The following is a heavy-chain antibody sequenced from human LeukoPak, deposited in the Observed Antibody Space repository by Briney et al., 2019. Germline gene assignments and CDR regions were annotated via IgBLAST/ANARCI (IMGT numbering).Heavy chain of an antibody. CDR3: ARGRVAAAGPFDY. J-gene: IGHJ4*02. D-gene: IGHD6-13*01. V-gene: IGHV4-34*01. CDR2: INHSGST. Sequence: SETLFLTCAVYGGSFSGYYWIWIRQPPGKGLEWIGEINHSGSTNYNPSLKSRVTISVDTSKNQFSLKLSSVTAADTAVYYCARGRVAAAGPFDYWGRGTLVTVSS. CDR1: GGSFSGYY.